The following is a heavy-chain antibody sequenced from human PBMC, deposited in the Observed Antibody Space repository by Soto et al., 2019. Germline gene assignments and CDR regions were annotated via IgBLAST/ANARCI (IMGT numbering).Heavy chain of an antibody. V-gene: IGHV4-34*01. CDR1: GGSFSGYY. CDR2: INHSGST. J-gene: IGHJ6*02. CDR3: ARGPGYDFWSAYYYYGMDV. D-gene: IGHD3-3*01. Sequence: QVQLQQWGAGLLKPSETLSLTCAVYGGSFSGYYWSWIRQPPGKGLEWIGEINHSGSTNYNPSLKSRVTISVDTSKNQFSLKLSSVTAADTAVYYCARGPGYDFWSAYYYYGMDVWGQGTTVTVSS.